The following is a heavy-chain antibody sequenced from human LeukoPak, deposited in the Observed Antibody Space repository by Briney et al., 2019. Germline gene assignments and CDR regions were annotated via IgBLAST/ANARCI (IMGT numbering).Heavy chain of an antibody. Sequence: PGGSLRLSCAASGFTFSSYWMHWVRQPPGKGLAWVSRITSDGSGIGYADSVKGRFSTSRDNAKNTLYLQMNSLRAEDTAVYYCASGRLVGAPDYWGQGTLVTVSS. V-gene: IGHV3-74*01. J-gene: IGHJ4*02. CDR1: GFTFSSYW. CDR2: ITSDGSGI. D-gene: IGHD1-26*01. CDR3: ASGRLVGAPDY.